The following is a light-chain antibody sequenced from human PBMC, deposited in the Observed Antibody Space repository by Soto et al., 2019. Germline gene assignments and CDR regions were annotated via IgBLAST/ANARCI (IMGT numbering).Light chain of an antibody. CDR2: DVS. J-gene: IGLJ2*01. CDR3: SSYTSSSLLV. Sequence: QSALTQPASVSGSPGQSITISCTGTSSDVGGYNSVSWYQQLPGKAPKLMIYDVSRWPSGVSDRFSGSKSGNTAALTVSGLQAEDEADYYCSSYTSSSLLVFGGGTKVTVL. CDR1: SSDVGGYNS. V-gene: IGLV2-14*01.